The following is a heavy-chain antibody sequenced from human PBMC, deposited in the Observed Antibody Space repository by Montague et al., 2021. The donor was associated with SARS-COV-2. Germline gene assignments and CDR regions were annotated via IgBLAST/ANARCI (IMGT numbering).Heavy chain of an antibody. CDR1: GGSISSSSHY. D-gene: IGHD3-10*01. J-gene: IGHJ4*02. V-gene: IGHV4-39*01. CDR2: IYYSGST. CDR3: ARLPDLLLWFGEALDY. Sequence: SETLSLTCTVSGGSISSSSHYWGWIRQPPGKGLEWIGSIYYSGSTYYNPSLKSRVTISVDTSKNQFSLKLSSVTAADTAVYYCARLPDLLLWFGEALDYWGQGTLVTVSS.